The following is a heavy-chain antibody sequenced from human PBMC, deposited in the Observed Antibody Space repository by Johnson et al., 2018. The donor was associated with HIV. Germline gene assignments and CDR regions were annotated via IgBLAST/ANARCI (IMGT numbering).Heavy chain of an antibody. CDR2: IRYDGSNK. D-gene: IGHD3-22*01. J-gene: IGHJ3*02. CDR1: GFTFSSYG. CDR3: AKGEPYYYDIGDAFDI. Sequence: QVQLVESGGGVVQPGGSLRLSCAASGFTFSSYGMHWVRQAPGKGLEWVAFIRYDGSNKYYADSVKGRFTISRDNSKNTLYLQMNSMRAEDTAVYYCAKGEPYYYDIGDAFDIWGQGKMVTVSA. V-gene: IGHV3-30*02.